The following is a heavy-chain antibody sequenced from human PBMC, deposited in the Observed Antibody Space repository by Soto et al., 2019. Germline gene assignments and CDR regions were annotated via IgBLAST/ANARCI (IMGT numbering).Heavy chain of an antibody. CDR1: GCTLSSAW. Sequence: GGSLRLSCAASGCTLSSAWMTWVRQAPGKGLEWVAVIAVDGSVSYYADSVKGRFTVSRDNSKSILYLQMNSLRAEDTAVYYCAKEFRHDNWFFEHWGQGTQVTVSS. D-gene: IGHD3-22*01. V-gene: IGHV3-30*18. J-gene: IGHJ4*02. CDR3: AKEFRHDNWFFEH. CDR2: IAVDGSVS.